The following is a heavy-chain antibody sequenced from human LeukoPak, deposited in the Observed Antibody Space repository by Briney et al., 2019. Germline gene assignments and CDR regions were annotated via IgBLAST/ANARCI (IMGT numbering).Heavy chain of an antibody. CDR3: ARLKYYYDSSGYRAEYFQH. CDR2: INPNSGGT. CDR1: EYTFTGYY. V-gene: IGHV1-2*02. D-gene: IGHD3-22*01. J-gene: IGHJ1*01. Sequence: ASVKVSCKASEYTFTGYYMHWVRQAPGQGLEWMGWINPNSGGTNYAQKFQGRVTMTRDTSISTAYMELSRLRSDDTAVYYCARLKYYYDSSGYRAEYFQHWGQGTLVTVSS.